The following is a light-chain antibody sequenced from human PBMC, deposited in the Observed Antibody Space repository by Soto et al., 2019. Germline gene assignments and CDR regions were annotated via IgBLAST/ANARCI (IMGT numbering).Light chain of an antibody. J-gene: IGKJ1*01. CDR1: QSVSSK. V-gene: IGKV3-15*01. CDR3: QQHNDWPW. Sequence: EIVMTQSPATLSVSPGERATVSCRASQSVSSKLAWYQQKPGQAPRHLIYDASSRATGIPARFSGSGSGTEFSLTISGLQSDAFAVYYCQQHNDWPWFGQGTKVEI. CDR2: DAS.